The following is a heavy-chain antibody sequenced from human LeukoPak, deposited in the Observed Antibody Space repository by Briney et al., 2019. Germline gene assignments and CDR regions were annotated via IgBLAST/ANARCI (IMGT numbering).Heavy chain of an antibody. CDR1: GGSFSGYY. J-gene: IGHJ5*02. CDR3: ARSSRDYDILTGYYPNWLDP. V-gene: IGHV4-34*01. D-gene: IGHD3-9*01. CDR2: INHSGST. Sequence: SETLSLTCAVYGGSFSGYYWSWIRQPPGKGLEWIGEINHSGSTNYNPSLKSRVTISVDTSKNQFSLKLSSVTAADTAVYYCARSSRDYDILTGYYPNWLDPWGQGTLVTVSS.